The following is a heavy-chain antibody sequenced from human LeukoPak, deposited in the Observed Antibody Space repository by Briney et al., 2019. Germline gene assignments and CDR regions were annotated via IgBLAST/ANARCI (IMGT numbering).Heavy chain of an antibody. CDR3: ARDRAMVGPGYGMDV. CDR2: IIPILGIA. V-gene: IGHV1-69*04. Sequence: SVKVSCKASGGTFISYAISWVRQAPGQGLEWMGRIIPILGIANYAQKFQGRVTITADKSTSPAYMELSSLRSEDTAVYYCARDRAMVGPGYGMDVWGQGTTVTVSS. D-gene: IGHD5-18*01. J-gene: IGHJ6*01. CDR1: GGTFISYA.